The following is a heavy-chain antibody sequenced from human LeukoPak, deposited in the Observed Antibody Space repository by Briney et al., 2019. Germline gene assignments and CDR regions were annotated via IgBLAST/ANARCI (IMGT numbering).Heavy chain of an antibody. V-gene: IGHV3-7*01. CDR1: GFTFSSYW. D-gene: IGHD3-3*01. CDR3: ARDSDYDFWSPHGMDV. Sequence: PGGSLRLSCAASGFTFSSYWMSWVRQAPGKGLEWVANIKQDGSEKYYVDSVKGRFTISRDNAENSLYLQMNSLRAEDTAVYYCARDSDYDFWSPHGMDVWGQGTTVTVSS. J-gene: IGHJ6*02. CDR2: IKQDGSEK.